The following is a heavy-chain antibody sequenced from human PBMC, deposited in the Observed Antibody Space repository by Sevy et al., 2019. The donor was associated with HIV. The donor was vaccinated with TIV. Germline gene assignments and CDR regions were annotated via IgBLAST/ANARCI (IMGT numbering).Heavy chain of an antibody. D-gene: IGHD1-26*01. V-gene: IGHV3-21*01. CDR2: ISSSSSYI. CDR3: ARDRGAGVAPDAVDI. Sequence: GGSLRLSCAASGFTFSSYSMNWVRQAPGKGLEWVSSISSSSSYIYYADSVKGRFTISRDNAKNSLYLQMNSLRAEDTAVYYCARDRGAGVAPDAVDIWGQGTMVTVSS. J-gene: IGHJ3*02. CDR1: GFTFSSYS.